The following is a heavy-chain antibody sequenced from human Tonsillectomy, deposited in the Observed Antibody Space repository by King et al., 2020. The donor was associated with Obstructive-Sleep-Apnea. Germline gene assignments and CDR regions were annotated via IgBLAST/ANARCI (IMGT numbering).Heavy chain of an antibody. D-gene: IGHD4-17*01. Sequence: VQLVESGGGLVQPGGSLRLSCAASGFTFSSYAMSWVRQAPGKGLEWVAATSGSGGSTYYADSVNGRFTISRDNSKNTLYLQMNSLRAEYTAVYYCAKDRVEGDYLLDYWGQGTLVTVSS. CDR1: GFTFSSYA. V-gene: IGHV3-23*04. J-gene: IGHJ4*02. CDR2: TSGSGGST. CDR3: AKDRVEGDYLLDY.